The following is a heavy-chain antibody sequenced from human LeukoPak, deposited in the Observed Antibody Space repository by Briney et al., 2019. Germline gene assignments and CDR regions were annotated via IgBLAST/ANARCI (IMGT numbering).Heavy chain of an antibody. D-gene: IGHD1-26*01. CDR2: IIQDGGAT. CDR3: ARSGARSAFDI. Sequence: GGSLRLSCAASGFIFSSYCMTWVRQAPGKGLEWVAEIIQDGGATYYVDSVKGRFTISRDNDKNTLYLQMNSLRAEDTAVYYCARSGARSAFDIWGQGTMVTVSS. J-gene: IGHJ3*02. V-gene: IGHV3-7*01. CDR1: GFIFSSYC.